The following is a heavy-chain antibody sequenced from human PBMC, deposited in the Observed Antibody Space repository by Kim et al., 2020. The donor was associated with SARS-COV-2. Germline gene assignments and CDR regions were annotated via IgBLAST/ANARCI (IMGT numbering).Heavy chain of an antibody. CDR3: ARDFYYDSSGYSGDLDY. J-gene: IGHJ4*02. Sequence: GKGRFTISRDNSTNTLYLQMNSLRAEDTAVYYCARDFYYDSSGYSGDLDYWGQGTLVTVSS. D-gene: IGHD3-22*01. V-gene: IGHV3-30*07.